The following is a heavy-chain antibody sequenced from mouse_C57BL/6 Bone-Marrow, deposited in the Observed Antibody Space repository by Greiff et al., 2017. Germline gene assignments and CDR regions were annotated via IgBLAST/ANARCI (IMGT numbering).Heavy chain of an antibody. Sequence: VQLKESGPELVKPGASVKISCKASGYSFTDYNMTWVKQSNGKRLEWIGVINPNYGTTSYNQKFKGKATLTVDQSTSTAYTQLNSLTSEDSAVYYWARAYCSSPFAYWGQGTLVTVSA. CDR3: ARAYCSSPFAY. CDR2: INPNYGTT. CDR1: GYSFTDYN. V-gene: IGHV1-39*01. J-gene: IGHJ3*01. D-gene: IGHD1-1*01.